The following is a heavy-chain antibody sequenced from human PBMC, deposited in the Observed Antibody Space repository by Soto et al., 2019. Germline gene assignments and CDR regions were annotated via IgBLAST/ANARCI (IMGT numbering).Heavy chain of an antibody. CDR2: IIPILGIA. CDR1: GGTFSSYT. J-gene: IGHJ6*03. V-gene: IGHV1-69*08. CDR3: ARDGIAAQEPHYYMDV. Sequence: QVQLVQSGAEVKKPGSSVKVSCKASGGTFSSYTISWVRQAPGQGLEWMGRIIPILGIANYAQKFQGRVTITADKSTSTAYMELSSLRSEDTAVYYCARDGIAAQEPHYYMDVWGKGTTVTVSS. D-gene: IGHD6-6*01.